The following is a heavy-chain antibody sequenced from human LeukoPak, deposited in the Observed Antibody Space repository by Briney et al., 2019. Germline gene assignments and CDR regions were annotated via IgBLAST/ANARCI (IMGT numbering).Heavy chain of an antibody. D-gene: IGHD2-2*01. CDR2: IYYSGST. Sequence: PSETLSLTCTVSGGSISSYYWSWIRQSPGKGLEWIGYIYYSGSTNYNPSLKSRVTISVDTSKNHFSLKLSSVTAADTAVYYCAGGYCSGTSCYYYYYMDVWGKGTTVTVSS. J-gene: IGHJ6*03. V-gene: IGHV4-59*01. CDR3: AGGYCSGTSCYYYYYMDV. CDR1: GGSISSYY.